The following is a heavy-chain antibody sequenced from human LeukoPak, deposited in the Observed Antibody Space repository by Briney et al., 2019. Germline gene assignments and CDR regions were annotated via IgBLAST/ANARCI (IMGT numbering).Heavy chain of an antibody. CDR1: GYTLTGYY. V-gene: IGHV1-18*04. D-gene: IGHD2-15*01. CDR3: ARDIVVVVAATAPFDY. Sequence: GASVKVSCKASGYTLTGYYMHWVRQAPGQGLEWMGWISAYNGNTNYAQKLQGRVTMTTDTSTSTAYMELRSLRSDDTAVYYCARDIVVVVAATAPFDYWGQGTLVTVSS. CDR2: ISAYNGNT. J-gene: IGHJ4*02.